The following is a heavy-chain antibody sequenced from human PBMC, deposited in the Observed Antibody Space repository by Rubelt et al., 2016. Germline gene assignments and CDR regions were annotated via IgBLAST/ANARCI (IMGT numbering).Heavy chain of an antibody. CDR1: GGSFSGYY. Sequence: QVQLQQWGAGLLKPSETLSLTCAVYGGSFSGYYWSWIRQPPGKGLEWIGEINHSGSTNYNPSLKRRVTTSVDTSKNQFALKLSSVTAADTAVYYCARGKEGLGVTMMDYWGQGTLVTVSS. CDR3: ARGKEGLGVTMMDY. CDR2: INHSGST. J-gene: IGHJ4*02. D-gene: IGHD3-22*01. V-gene: IGHV4-34*01.